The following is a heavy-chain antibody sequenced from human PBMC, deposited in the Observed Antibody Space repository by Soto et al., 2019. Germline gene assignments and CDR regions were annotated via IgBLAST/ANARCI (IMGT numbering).Heavy chain of an antibody. D-gene: IGHD2-21*02. V-gene: IGHV3-23*01. Sequence: PGGSLRLSCAASGFTFSSYAMSWVRQAPGKGLEWVSAISGSGGSTYYADSVKGRFTISRDNSKNTLYLQMNSLRAEDTAVYYCAKSMDIVVVTAYYYGMDVWGQGTTVTVSS. CDR1: GFTFSSYA. CDR3: AKSMDIVVVTAYYYGMDV. CDR2: ISGSGGST. J-gene: IGHJ6*02.